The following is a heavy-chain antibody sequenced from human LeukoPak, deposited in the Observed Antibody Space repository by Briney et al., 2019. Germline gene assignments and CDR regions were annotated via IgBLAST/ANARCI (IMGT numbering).Heavy chain of an antibody. CDR2: INPNSGGT. Sequence: ASVNVSCKASGYTFTSYYMHWVRQAPGQGLEWMGWINPNSGGTNYAQKFQGRVTITADESTSTAYMELSSLRSEDTAVYYCARDPAPDTAFGYFDYWGQGTLVTVSS. CDR3: ARDPAPDTAFGYFDY. CDR1: GYTFTSYY. J-gene: IGHJ4*02. V-gene: IGHV1-2*02. D-gene: IGHD1-14*01.